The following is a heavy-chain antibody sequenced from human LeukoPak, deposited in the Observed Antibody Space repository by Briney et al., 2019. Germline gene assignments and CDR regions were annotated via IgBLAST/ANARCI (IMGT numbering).Heavy chain of an antibody. V-gene: IGHV4-30-2*01. CDR2: IYHSGST. CDR1: GGSISSGGYY. J-gene: IGHJ5*02. Sequence: TSETLSLTCTVSGGSISSGGYYWSWIRQPPGKGLEWIGYIYHSGSTYYNPSLKSRVTISVDRSKDQFSLKLSSVTAADTAVYYCARNGYSSSRYFAFDPWGQGTLVTVSS. CDR3: ARNGYSSSRYFAFDP. D-gene: IGHD6-13*01.